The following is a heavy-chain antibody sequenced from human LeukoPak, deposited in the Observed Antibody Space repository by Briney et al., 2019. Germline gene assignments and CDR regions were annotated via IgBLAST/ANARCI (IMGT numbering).Heavy chain of an antibody. CDR2: ISSSSTYI. D-gene: IGHD4/OR15-4a*01. CDR3: ARDEVYGEQYYFDY. CDR1: GFTFSTYT. J-gene: IGHJ4*02. V-gene: IGHV3-21*01. Sequence: GGSLRLSCAASGFTFSTYTMNWVRQAPGKGLEWVSSISSSSTYIYYADSVKGRFTISRDNAENSLYLQMNSLRAEDTAVYYCARDEVYGEQYYFDYWGQGTLVTVSS.